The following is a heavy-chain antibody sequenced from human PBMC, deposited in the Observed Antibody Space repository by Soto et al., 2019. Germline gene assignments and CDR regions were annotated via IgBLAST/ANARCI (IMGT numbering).Heavy chain of an antibody. Sequence: SVKVSCKASGGTFSSYAISWVRQAPGQGLEWMGGIIPIFGTANYAQKFQGRVTITADESTSTAYMELSSLRSEDTAVYYCAREVDYYYSSGYSVPQAFDIWGQGTMVTVSS. CDR2: IIPIFGTA. J-gene: IGHJ3*02. V-gene: IGHV1-69*13. CDR1: GGTFSSYA. CDR3: AREVDYYYSSGYSVPQAFDI. D-gene: IGHD3-22*01.